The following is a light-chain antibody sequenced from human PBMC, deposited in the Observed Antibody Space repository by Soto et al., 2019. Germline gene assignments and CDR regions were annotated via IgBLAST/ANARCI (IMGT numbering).Light chain of an antibody. Sequence: EIVLTQSPGTLSLSPGERATLSCRASQSISSSYLAWYQQKPGQAPRLLIYGACSRATGIPDRFSGSGSGTDFTLTISILEPEDFAVYYCQQYGSSPGTFVQGTKLEIK. V-gene: IGKV3-20*01. J-gene: IGKJ2*01. CDR2: GAC. CDR1: QSISSSY. CDR3: QQYGSSPGT.